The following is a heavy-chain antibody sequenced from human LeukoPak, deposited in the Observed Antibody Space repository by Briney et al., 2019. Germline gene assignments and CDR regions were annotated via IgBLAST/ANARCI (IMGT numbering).Heavy chain of an antibody. J-gene: IGHJ4*02. D-gene: IGHD2-2*02. Sequence: PSETLSLTCTVSGGSISSYYWSWIRQPPGKGLEWIGYIYYSGSTNYNPSLKSRVTISVDPSKNQFSLKLSSVTAADTAVYYCARHAGFEDIVVVPAALHFDYWGQGTLVTVSS. V-gene: IGHV4-59*08. CDR2: IYYSGST. CDR1: GGSISSYY. CDR3: ARHAGFEDIVVVPAALHFDY.